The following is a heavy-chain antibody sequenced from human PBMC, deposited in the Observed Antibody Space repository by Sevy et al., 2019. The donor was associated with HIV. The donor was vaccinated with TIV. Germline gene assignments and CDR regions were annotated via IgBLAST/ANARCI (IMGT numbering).Heavy chain of an antibody. J-gene: IGHJ6*02. CDR2: LDPEDGET. V-gene: IGHV1-24*01. CDR3: AADRGEDYCSGNSCQRHYYYGLDV. Sequence: ASVKVSCKVSGYRLIEVSMLWVRQAPGKGLEWMGHLDPEDGETIYAQNFQGRVTMTEDTSTDTAYMEVSSLRSEDTAVYYCAADRGEDYCSGNSCQRHYYYGLDVWGQGTTVTVSS. D-gene: IGHD2-15*01. CDR1: GYRLIEVS.